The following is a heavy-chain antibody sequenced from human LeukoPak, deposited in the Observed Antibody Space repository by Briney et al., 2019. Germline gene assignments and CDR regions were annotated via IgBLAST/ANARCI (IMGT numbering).Heavy chain of an antibody. D-gene: IGHD4-11*01. J-gene: IGHJ3*02. CDR3: VRDAAYSAFNM. CDR2: ISGSGGTT. CDR1: GFTFSSYA. V-gene: IGHV3-23*01. Sequence: GGSLRLSCAASGFTFSSYAMSWVRQAPGKGLEWVSAISGSGGTTYYADSVKGRFTISRDNSKNTLYLQMNSLRAEDTAVYYCVRDAAYSAFNMWGQGTMVTVSS.